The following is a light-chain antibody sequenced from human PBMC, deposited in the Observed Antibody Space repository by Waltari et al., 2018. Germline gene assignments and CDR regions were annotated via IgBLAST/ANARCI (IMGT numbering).Light chain of an antibody. Sequence: QSALTPPASVSGSPGQSITISCTGTSSDVGGSTYVSWYQQHPGKAPKLMIYDVTTRPSGVSNRFSGSKSVNTASLTISGLQAEDEADYYCSSYTSSSTWVFGGGTKLTVL. CDR3: SSYTSSSTWV. CDR2: DVT. V-gene: IGLV2-14*03. CDR1: SSDVGGSTY. J-gene: IGLJ3*02.